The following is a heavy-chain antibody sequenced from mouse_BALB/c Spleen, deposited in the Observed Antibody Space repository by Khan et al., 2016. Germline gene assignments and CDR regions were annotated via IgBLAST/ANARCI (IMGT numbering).Heavy chain of an antibody. Sequence: EVELVESGGGLVQPGGSRKLSCAASGFTFSSFGMLWVRQAPEKGLEWVAFISSGSNDLYYADTVKGRFTLSSDKPKNHLFLQMHSLRSEDTAMYYCGRVDYWGQGTTLT. CDR3: GRVDY. V-gene: IGHV5-17*02. CDR2: ISSGSNDL. J-gene: IGHJ2*01. CDR1: GFTFSSFG.